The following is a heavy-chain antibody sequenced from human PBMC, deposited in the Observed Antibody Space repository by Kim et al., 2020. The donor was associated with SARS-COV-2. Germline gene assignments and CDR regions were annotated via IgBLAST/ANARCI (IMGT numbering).Heavy chain of an antibody. Sequence: ASVKVSCKVFGYTLSELSTHWVRQTPGKGLEWMGGFNPEDRQPIYAQNFQGRVFMTEDTSTDTAYMELSSLRSEDTAVYYCATDGRDVFTGPFSDSRYGFDVWGQGTMVTVSS. CDR2: FNPEDRQP. CDR3: ATDGRDVFTGPFSDSRYGFDV. CDR1: GYTLSELS. V-gene: IGHV1-24*01. J-gene: IGHJ3*01. D-gene: IGHD3-9*01.